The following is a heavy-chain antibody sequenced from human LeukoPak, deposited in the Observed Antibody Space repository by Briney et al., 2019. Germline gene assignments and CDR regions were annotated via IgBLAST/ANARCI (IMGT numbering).Heavy chain of an antibody. J-gene: IGHJ4*02. D-gene: IGHD6-25*01. CDR3: VIFVGF. CDR2: FYDSGST. V-gene: IGHV4-39*07. CDR1: GSISSSNFY. Sequence: SETLSLTCTVSGSISSSNFYWGWIRQPPGKGLEWIGSFYDSGSTYYNPSLKSRATISVDTPKNHFSLKLTSVTAADTAVYYCVIFVGFWGRGILVTVSS.